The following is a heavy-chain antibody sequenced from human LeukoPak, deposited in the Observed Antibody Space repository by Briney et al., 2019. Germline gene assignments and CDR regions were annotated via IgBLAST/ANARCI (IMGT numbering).Heavy chain of an antibody. Sequence: ASVKVSCKASGYTFTNYDINWVRQATGQGPEWMGWMNPNSGNTGYAQKFQGRVTMTRDTSISTAYMELSSLKSEDTAVYYCARRGWELLGIDSWGQGTLVTVSS. CDR1: GYTFTNYD. D-gene: IGHD2-15*01. CDR2: MNPNSGNT. V-gene: IGHV1-8*01. CDR3: ARRGWELLGIDS. J-gene: IGHJ4*02.